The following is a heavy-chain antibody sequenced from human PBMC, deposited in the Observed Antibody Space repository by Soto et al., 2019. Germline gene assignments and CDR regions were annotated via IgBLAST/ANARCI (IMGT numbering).Heavy chain of an antibody. D-gene: IGHD1-1*01. CDR3: ARGWQRVTGTYDS. Sequence: AITCAVSGDSVNSGGYYGHLIRQLPGKGLEWIGYIFYSGTTYYNPSLMSRVTISLDTSKNELSLKLTSVTAADTAVYFCARGWQRVTGTYDSWGQGTLVTVSS. CDR1: GDSVNSGGYY. J-gene: IGHJ4*02. CDR2: IFYSGTT. V-gene: IGHV4-31*11.